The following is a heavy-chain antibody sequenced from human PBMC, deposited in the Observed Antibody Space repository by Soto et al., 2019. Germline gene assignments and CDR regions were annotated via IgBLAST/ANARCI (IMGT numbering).Heavy chain of an antibody. Sequence: ASVKVSCKASGYTFTSYDINWVRQATGQGLEWMGWMNPNSGNTGYAQKFQGRVTMTRNTSISTAYMELSSLRSEDTAVYYCARHFRVKGWFDPWGQGTLVTVSS. CDR2: MNPNSGNT. V-gene: IGHV1-8*01. CDR3: ARHFRVKGWFDP. J-gene: IGHJ5*02. CDR1: GYTFTSYD. D-gene: IGHD3-3*02.